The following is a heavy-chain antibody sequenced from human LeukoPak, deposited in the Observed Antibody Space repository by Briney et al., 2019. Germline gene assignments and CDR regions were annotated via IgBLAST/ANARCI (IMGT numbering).Heavy chain of an antibody. CDR1: GFIFTNYE. CDR3: ARDGFDFWSGYPTTVDY. D-gene: IGHD3-3*01. J-gene: IGHJ4*02. Sequence: PGGSLRLSCAASGFIFTNYEMNWARQSPGKGLEWVSYISSSSNTIYYADSVKGRFTISRDNANNSLYLQMNSLRAEDTAVYYCARDGFDFWSGYPTTVDYWGQGTLVTVSS. V-gene: IGHV3-48*01. CDR2: ISSSSNTI.